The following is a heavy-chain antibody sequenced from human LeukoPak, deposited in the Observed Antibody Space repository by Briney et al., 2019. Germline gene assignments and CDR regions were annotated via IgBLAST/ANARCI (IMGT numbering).Heavy chain of an antibody. J-gene: IGHJ5*02. V-gene: IGHV4-34*01. Sequence: SETLSLTCAVYGVSFGGYYWTWIRQSPEKGLEWIGEINNLGSTSYNPSLSSRVLMSLDTSKNQFSLRLSSVTAADTAVYYCARGGGGPRLGTWGQGTLVTAS. CDR3: ARGGGGPRLGT. CDR1: GVSFGGYY. CDR2: INNLGST. D-gene: IGHD2-15*01.